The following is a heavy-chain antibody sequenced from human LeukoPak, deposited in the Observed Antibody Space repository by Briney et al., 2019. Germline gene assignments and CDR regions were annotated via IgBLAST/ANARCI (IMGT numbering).Heavy chain of an antibody. V-gene: IGHV1-69*13. D-gene: IGHD3-3*01. CDR1: GGTFSSYA. Sequence: SVKVSCKASGGTFSSYAISWVRQAPGQGLEWMGGIIPIFGTANYAQKFQGRVTITADESTSTAYMELSSLRSEDTAVYYCARSRNYYDFWSGYNYYYYGMDVWGQGTTVTVSS. CDR2: IIPIFGTA. CDR3: ARSRNYYDFWSGYNYYYYGMDV. J-gene: IGHJ6*02.